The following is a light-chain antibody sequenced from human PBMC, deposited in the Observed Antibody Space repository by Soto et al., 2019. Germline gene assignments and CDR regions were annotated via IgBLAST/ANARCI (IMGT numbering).Light chain of an antibody. Sequence: DIQMTQSPSIVSASVGDTINITCRASQDIQKWLAWYQQKPGKAPKVLIYAASNLESGVSSRFSGSGSGTEFSLTISSLQTEDFATYFCHQASSFPYTFGPGTKVDIK. V-gene: IGKV1-12*01. J-gene: IGKJ3*01. CDR1: QDIQKW. CDR3: HQASSFPYT. CDR2: AAS.